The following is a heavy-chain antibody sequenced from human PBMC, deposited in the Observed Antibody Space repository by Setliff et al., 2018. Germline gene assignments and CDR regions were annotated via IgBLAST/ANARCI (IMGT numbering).Heavy chain of an antibody. D-gene: IGHD1-26*01. CDR2: ISYDGSNK. CDR1: GFTFVNYW. CDR3: AKDRQGGATEPLNAFDI. J-gene: IGHJ3*02. V-gene: IGHV3-30*18. Sequence: GGSLRLSCAASGFTFVNYWMHWVRQAPGKELEWVAVISYDGSNKYYADSVKGRFTISRDNSKNTLYLKMNSLRVEDTDVYYCAKDRQGGATEPLNAFDIWGQGTMVTVSS.